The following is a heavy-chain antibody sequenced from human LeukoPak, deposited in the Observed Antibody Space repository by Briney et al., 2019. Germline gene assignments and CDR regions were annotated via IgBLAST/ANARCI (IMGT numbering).Heavy chain of an antibody. CDR1: GFTFGDYA. Sequence: GGSLRLSCTASGFTFGDYAMSWFRQAPGKGLEWVGFIRSKAYGGTTEYAASVKGRFTISRDDSKSIAYLQMNSLRAEDTAVYYCARDHTGHNFYWGQGTLVTVSS. V-gene: IGHV3-49*03. CDR2: IRSKAYGGTT. J-gene: IGHJ4*02. D-gene: IGHD5-24*01. CDR3: ARDHTGHNFY.